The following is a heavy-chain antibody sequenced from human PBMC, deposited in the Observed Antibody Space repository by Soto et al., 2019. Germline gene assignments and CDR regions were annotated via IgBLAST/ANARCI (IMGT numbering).Heavy chain of an antibody. Sequence: PSETLSLTCAVSGGSISSYYWSWIRQPPGKGLEWIGYIYYSGSTNYNPSLKSRVTISVDTSKNQFSLKLSSVTAADTAVYYCVRLVAYRPDVSCNDFWGQGTLVTVSS. CDR1: GGSISSYY. CDR2: IYYSGST. CDR3: VRLVAYRPDVSCNDF. V-gene: IGHV4-59*01. J-gene: IGHJ4*02. D-gene: IGHD2-2*01.